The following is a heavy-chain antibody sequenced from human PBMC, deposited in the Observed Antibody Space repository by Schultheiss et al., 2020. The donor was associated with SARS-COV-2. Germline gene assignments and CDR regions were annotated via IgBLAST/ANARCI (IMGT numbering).Heavy chain of an antibody. CDR1: GGSISSYY. CDR3: ARDHY. J-gene: IGHJ4*02. CDR2: IYYSGST. Sequence: SETLSLTCTVSGGSISSYYWSWIRQPPGKGLEWIGYIYYSGSTYYNPSLKSRVTISVDTSKNQFSLKLSSVTAADTAVYYCARDHYWGQGTLVTVSS. V-gene: IGHV4-59*12.